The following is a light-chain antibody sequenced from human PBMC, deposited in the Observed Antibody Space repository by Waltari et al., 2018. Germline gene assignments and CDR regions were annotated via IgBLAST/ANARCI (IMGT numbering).Light chain of an antibody. V-gene: IGKV1-5*03. CDR3: QQYDSYPLT. Sequence: DIQMTQSPSLLSASVGDRVTITCRARQSVSSWLAWYRQKPGKAPDLLIYNASILESGVPSRFSGSGFGTEFTLTINSLQPDDSATYYCQQYDSYPLTFGQGTKVEIK. CDR1: QSVSSW. J-gene: IGKJ1*01. CDR2: NAS.